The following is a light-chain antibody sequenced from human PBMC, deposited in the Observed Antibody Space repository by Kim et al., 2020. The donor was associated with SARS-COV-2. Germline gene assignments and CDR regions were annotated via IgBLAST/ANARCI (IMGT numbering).Light chain of an antibody. V-gene: IGLV1-44*01. CDR2: SND. Sequence: RVTISSYGSRSNIGWKTVNWYRQLPGIAPNLLIYSNDQGPSGVPDRFSASKSGTSASLAISGLQSEDETDYYCAAWEASLIGVVFGGGTQLTVL. J-gene: IGLJ2*01. CDR3: AAWEASLIGVV. CDR1: RSNIGWKT.